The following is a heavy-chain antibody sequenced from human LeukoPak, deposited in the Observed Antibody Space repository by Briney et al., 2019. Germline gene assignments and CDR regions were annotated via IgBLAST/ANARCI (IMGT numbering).Heavy chain of an antibody. CDR3: AREARLRYFDWLLPRGYYYMDV. CDR1: GYTFTSYY. V-gene: IGHV1-46*01. J-gene: IGHJ6*03. D-gene: IGHD3-9*01. Sequence: RRASVKVSCKASGYTFTSYYMHWVRQAPGQGLEWMGIINPSGGSTSYAQKFQGRVTMTRDTSTSTVYMELSSLRSEDTAVYYCAREARLRYFDWLLPRGYYYMDVWGKGTTVTVSS. CDR2: INPSGGST.